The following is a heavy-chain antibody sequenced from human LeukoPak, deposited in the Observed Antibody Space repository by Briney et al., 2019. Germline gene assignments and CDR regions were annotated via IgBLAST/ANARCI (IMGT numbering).Heavy chain of an antibody. CDR3: AKAGIGEVGYFDY. D-gene: IGHD6-19*01. Sequence: GGSPRLSCAASGFTFNSYAMSWVRQAPGKGLEWVSAIRGSGGGTYYADSVKGRFTISRDNSKNTLYLQMNSLRDEDTALYYCAKAGIGEVGYFDYWGQRPLVIVSS. V-gene: IGHV3-23*01. CDR2: IRGSGGGT. CDR1: GFTFNSYA. J-gene: IGHJ4*02.